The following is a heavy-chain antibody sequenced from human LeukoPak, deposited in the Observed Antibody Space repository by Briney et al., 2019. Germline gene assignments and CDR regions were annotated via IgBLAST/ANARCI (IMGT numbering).Heavy chain of an antibody. Sequence: PGGSLRLSCAASGFTFSSYSMNWVRQAPGKGLEWVSYIISSSSTIYYADSVQRRFTISRDNAKNPLYLQMNSLRAEDTAVYYCARDYQRGNFDYWGQGTLVTVSS. CDR2: IISSSSTI. CDR1: GFTFSSYS. J-gene: IGHJ4*02. CDR3: ARDYQRGNFDY. V-gene: IGHV3-48*01. D-gene: IGHD2-2*01.